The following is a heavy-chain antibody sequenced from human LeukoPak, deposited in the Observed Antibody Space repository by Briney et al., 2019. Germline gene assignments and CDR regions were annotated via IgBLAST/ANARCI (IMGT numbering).Heavy chain of an antibody. CDR2: ISGSGGST. CDR1: GFTFSSYW. J-gene: IGHJ5*02. Sequence: GGSLRLSCAASGFTFSSYWMSWVRQAPGKGLEWVSAISGSGGSTYYADSVKGRFTISRDNSKNTLYLQMNSLRAEDTAVYYCANPPRSGSFDRGWFDPWGQGTLVTVSS. CDR3: ANPPRSGSFDRGWFDP. V-gene: IGHV3-23*01. D-gene: IGHD1-26*01.